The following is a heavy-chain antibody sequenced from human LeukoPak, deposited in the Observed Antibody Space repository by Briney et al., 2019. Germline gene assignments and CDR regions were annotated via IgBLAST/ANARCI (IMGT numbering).Heavy chain of an antibody. V-gene: IGHV4-34*01. J-gene: IGHJ4*02. D-gene: IGHD3-3*01. Sequence: PSETLSLTCAVYGGSFSGYYWSWIRQPPGKGLEWIGETNHSGSTNYNPSLKSRVTISVDTSKNQFSLKLSSVTAADTAVYYCARGLRFLADWGQGTLVTVSS. CDR3: ARGLRFLAD. CDR2: TNHSGST. CDR1: GGSFSGYY.